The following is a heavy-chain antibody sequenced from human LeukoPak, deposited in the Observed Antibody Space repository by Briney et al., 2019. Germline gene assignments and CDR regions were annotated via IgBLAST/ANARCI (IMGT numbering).Heavy chain of an antibody. V-gene: IGHV1-18*01. CDR2: ISPYNGNT. D-gene: IGHD6-19*01. CDR1: GYDFTSVG. J-gene: IGHJ4*02. CDR3: ARAGSGSGWYFDY. Sequence: GPSVKVSCKASGYDFTSVGITWVRRAPGQGLEWMGWISPYNGNTRYAQKFQGRVAMTTDTSTTTAYMELRGLRFNDTAVYYCARAGSGSGWYFDYWGQGTLVTVSS.